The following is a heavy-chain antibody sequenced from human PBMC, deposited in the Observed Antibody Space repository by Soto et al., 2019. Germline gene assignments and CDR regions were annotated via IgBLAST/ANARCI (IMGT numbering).Heavy chain of an antibody. CDR1: GDTCTSYG. D-gene: IGHD6-13*01. CDR2: ISAYNGNT. Sequence: ASVKASCKASGDTCTSYGISWVREAPGQGLEWMGWISAYNGNTNDAQKLQGRVTMTTDTSTSKAYMELRSLRSDDTAVYYCARETPYSTSRISDYWGQGTVVTVSS. J-gene: IGHJ4*02. CDR3: ARETPYSTSRISDY. V-gene: IGHV1-18*01.